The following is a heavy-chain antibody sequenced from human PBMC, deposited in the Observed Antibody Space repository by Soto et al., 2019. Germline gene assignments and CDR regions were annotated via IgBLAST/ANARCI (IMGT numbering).Heavy chain of an antibody. Sequence: GGSLRLSCAASGFTFRNYDLNWVRQAPGKGLEWVSFISSTGTYIKYADALKGRFTISRDNAGNSLFLQMNSLTAEDTAIYYCARDLLTLIRGVFPRVSYGLDVWGQGTTVTVSS. CDR2: ISSTGTYI. V-gene: IGHV3-21*01. J-gene: IGHJ6*02. CDR3: ARDLLTLIRGVFPRVSYGLDV. D-gene: IGHD3-10*01. CDR1: GFTFRNYD.